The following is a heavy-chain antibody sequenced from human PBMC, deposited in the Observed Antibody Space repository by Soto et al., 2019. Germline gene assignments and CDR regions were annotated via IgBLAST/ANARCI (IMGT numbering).Heavy chain of an antibody. D-gene: IGHD3-3*01. Sequence: EVQLVESGGGLVQPGGSLKLSCAASGFTFSGSAMHWVRQASGKGPEWVGSIRSKANSYATAYAASVKGRFTISRDDSKSTAYLQMNSLKTEDTAVYYCTRQEEHDDFWSGYYTGIFVDYWCQGTLVTVSS. V-gene: IGHV3-73*02. CDR3: TRQEEHDDFWSGYYTGIFVDY. CDR1: GFTFSGSA. CDR2: IRSKANSYAT. J-gene: IGHJ4*02.